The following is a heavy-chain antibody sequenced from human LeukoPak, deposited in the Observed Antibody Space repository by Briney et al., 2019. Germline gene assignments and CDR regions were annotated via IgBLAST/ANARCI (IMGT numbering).Heavy chain of an antibody. CDR3: ARDAGYSSSWYRGYYYYYMDV. CDR1: GYSFINFG. V-gene: IGHV1-18*01. J-gene: IGHJ6*03. D-gene: IGHD6-13*01. Sequence: GASVKVSCKASGYSFINFGLSWARQAPGQGLEWMGWISAYNGNTNYAQKLQGRVTMTTDTSTSTAYMELRSLRSDDTAVYYCARDAGYSSSWYRGYYYYYMDVWGKGTTVTVSS. CDR2: ISAYNGNT.